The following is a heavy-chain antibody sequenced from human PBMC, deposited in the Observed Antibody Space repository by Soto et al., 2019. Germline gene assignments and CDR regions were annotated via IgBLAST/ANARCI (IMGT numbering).Heavy chain of an antibody. CDR1: GYSFTSYW. J-gene: IGHJ3*02. CDR2: IYPGDSDT. V-gene: IGHV5-51*01. D-gene: IGHD2-2*01. CDR3: ARAKSAIAEDDDAFDI. Sequence: GESLKISCKGSGYSFTSYWIGWVRQMPGKGLEWMGIIYPGDSDTRYSPSFQGQVTISADKSISTAYLQWSSLKASDTAMYYCARAKSAIAEDDDAFDIWGQGTMVTVSS.